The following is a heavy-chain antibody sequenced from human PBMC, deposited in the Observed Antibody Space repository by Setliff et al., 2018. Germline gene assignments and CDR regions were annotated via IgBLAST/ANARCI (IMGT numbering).Heavy chain of an antibody. CDR1: GGSFSSSNYY. CDR3: ARDLGHGGDSDY. D-gene: IGHD2-21*02. J-gene: IGHJ4*02. CDR2: IYYRGNT. V-gene: IGHV4-39*07. Sequence: PSETLSLTCTVSGGSFSSSNYYWGWIRQPPGKGLEWIGSIYYRGNTYYNPSLKSRVTISRDTSKNQVSLKLNSVTATDTAVYYCARDLGHGGDSDYWGQGILVTVSS.